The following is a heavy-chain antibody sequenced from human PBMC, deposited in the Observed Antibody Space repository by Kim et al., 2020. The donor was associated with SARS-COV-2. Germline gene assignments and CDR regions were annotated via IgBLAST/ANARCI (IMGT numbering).Heavy chain of an antibody. Sequence: GGSLRLSCAASGFTFRSYWMHWVRRTPGKGLVWVSRINTDGSSTCYADSVKGRFTISRDNAKNTLYLQMNSLRAEDTAVYYCATQALVGAAAGVDYWGQGTLVTVSS. J-gene: IGHJ4*02. CDR2: INTDGSST. CDR3: ATQALVGAAAGVDY. CDR1: GFTFRSYW. V-gene: IGHV3-74*01. D-gene: IGHD1-26*01.